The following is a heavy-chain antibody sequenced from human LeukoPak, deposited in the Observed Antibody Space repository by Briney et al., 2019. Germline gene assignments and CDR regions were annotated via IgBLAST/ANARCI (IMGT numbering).Heavy chain of an antibody. Sequence: SETLSLTCTVSGGSISSYYWSWIRQPPGKGLEWIGYIYTSGSTNYNPSLKSRVTISVDTSKNQFSLKLSSVTAADTAVYYCARGPQVMITFGGVIVRRPSFDPWGQGTLVAVSS. CDR1: GGSISSYY. J-gene: IGHJ5*02. CDR2: IYTSGST. CDR3: ARGPQVMITFGGVIVRRPSFDP. V-gene: IGHV4-4*09. D-gene: IGHD3-16*02.